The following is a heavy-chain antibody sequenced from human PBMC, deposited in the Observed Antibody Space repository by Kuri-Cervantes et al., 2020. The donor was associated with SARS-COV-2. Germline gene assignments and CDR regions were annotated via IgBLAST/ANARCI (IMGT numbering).Heavy chain of an antibody. CDR2: INPNSGGT. CDR3: ARGVTPNYGMDV. J-gene: IGHJ6*02. D-gene: IGHD2-21*02. V-gene: IGHV1-2*04. Sequence: ASVNVSCKASGYTFTGYYMHWVRQAPGQGLEWMGWINPNSGGTNYAQKFQGWVTMTRDTSISTAYMELSRLRSDDTAAYYCARGVTPNYGMDVWGQGTTVTVSS. CDR1: GYTFTGYY.